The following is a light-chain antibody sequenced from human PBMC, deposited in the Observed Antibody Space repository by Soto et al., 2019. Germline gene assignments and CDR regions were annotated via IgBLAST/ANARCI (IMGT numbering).Light chain of an antibody. Sequence: ELVLTQSPGTLSLSPGESAALSCRASQPVSSNFLAWYQQKPGQAPRLLIYGVSSRASGIPDRFFGSGSGTDFTLTINRLEPEDFAVYYCHQYESWTFGQGTKVDIK. J-gene: IGKJ1*01. CDR1: QPVSSNF. CDR2: GVS. CDR3: HQYESWT. V-gene: IGKV3-20*01.